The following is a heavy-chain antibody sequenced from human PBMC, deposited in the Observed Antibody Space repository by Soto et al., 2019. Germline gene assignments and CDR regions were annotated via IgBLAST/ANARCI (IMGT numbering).Heavy chain of an antibody. Sequence: PSETLSLTCTVSGGSISSGGYYWSWIRQHPGEGLEWIGYIYYSGSTYYNPSLKSRVTISVDTSKNQFSLKLSSVTAADTAVYYCARDRREVRGVITRSPNWFDPWGQGTLVTVSS. CDR1: GGSISSGGYY. CDR3: ARDRREVRGVITRSPNWFDP. V-gene: IGHV4-31*03. J-gene: IGHJ5*02. D-gene: IGHD3-10*01. CDR2: IYYSGST.